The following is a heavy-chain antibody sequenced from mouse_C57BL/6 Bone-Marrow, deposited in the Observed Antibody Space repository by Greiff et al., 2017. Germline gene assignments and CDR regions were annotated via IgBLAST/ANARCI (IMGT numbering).Heavy chain of an antibody. J-gene: IGHJ2*01. CDR3: ALHVYGFDY. CDR1: GFTFSSSG. Sequence: EVQLQESGGDLVKPGGSLKLSCAASGFTFSSSGLSWVRQTPGRRLEWVATLSGGGSYTYYPDSVKGRFTISRDNAKNTLYLQMSSLKSEVTAMYYCALHVYGFDYWGQGTTLTVSS. D-gene: IGHD1-1*01. CDR2: LSGGGSYT. V-gene: IGHV5-6*01.